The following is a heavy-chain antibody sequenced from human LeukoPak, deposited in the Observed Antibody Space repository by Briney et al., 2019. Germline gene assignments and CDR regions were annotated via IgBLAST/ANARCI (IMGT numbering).Heavy chain of an antibody. D-gene: IGHD3-10*01. J-gene: IGHJ5*02. V-gene: IGHV1-69*05. CDR1: GGTFCNYA. CDR2: IIPMFGSG. Sequence: ASVKVSCKASGGTFCNYAVSWVRQAPGQGLEWLGGIIPMFGSGKYPQKFQGRVTITTDEPTTTVYMELVSLTSEDTAVYYCVRRQALRGRHRAFDPWGQGTLVTVTS. CDR3: VRRQALRGRHRAFDP.